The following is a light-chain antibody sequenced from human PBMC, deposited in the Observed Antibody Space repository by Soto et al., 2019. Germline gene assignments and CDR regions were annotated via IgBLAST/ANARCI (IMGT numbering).Light chain of an antibody. J-gene: IGKJ3*01. CDR1: QSVNKH. V-gene: IGKV3-11*01. Sequence: EIVLTQSPATLSVSPGERATLSCRASQSVNKHLAWYQHKPGQAPRLLIYDTSYRATGIPARFSGSGSGTDFTLTLTRLEPEDFAVYYCQQYGNSPATFGPGTKVDIK. CDR3: QQYGNSPAT. CDR2: DTS.